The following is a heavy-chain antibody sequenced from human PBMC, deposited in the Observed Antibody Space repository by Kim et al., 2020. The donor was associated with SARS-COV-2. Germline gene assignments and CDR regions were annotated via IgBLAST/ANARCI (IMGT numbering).Heavy chain of an antibody. CDR2: IYHSGNT. D-gene: IGHD6-13*01. Sequence: SETLSLTCAVSGGSIRSSNWWSWVRQPPGKGLEWIGEIYHSGNTNYNPSLKSRVTISVDKSKNQFSLKLSSVTAADTAVYYCAIILSSSNRNYYYYGMDVGDQGTRAAVS. CDR1: GGSIRSSNW. V-gene: IGHV4-4*02. J-gene: IGHJ6*02. CDR3: AIILSSSNRNYYYYGMDV.